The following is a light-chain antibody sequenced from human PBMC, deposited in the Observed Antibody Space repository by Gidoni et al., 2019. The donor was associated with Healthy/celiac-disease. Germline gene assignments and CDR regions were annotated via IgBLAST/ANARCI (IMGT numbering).Light chain of an antibody. V-gene: IGKV1-39*01. CDR1: QSISSY. CDR3: QQSYSTPQT. Sequence: DSQMTQAPSSLSASVGDRVTITCRASQSISSYLNWYQQKPGKAPKLLIYAASSLQSGVPPRFSGSGSGTDFTLTISSLQPEDFATYYCQQSYSTPQTFGQGTKVEIK. CDR2: AAS. J-gene: IGKJ1*01.